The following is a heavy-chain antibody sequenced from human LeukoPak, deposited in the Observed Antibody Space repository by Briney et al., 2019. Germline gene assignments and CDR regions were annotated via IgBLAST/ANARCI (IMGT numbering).Heavy chain of an antibody. CDR3: AKELRSGIAAAGTVDY. CDR1: GFTFSSYG. J-gene: IGHJ4*02. D-gene: IGHD6-13*01. CDR2: ISYDGSNK. V-gene: IGHV3-30*18. Sequence: GGSLRLSCAASGFTFSSYGMHWVRQAPGKGLEWVAVISYDGSNKYYADPVKGRFTISRDNSKNTLYLQMNSLRAEDMAVYYCAKELRSGIAAAGTVDYWGQGTLVTVSS.